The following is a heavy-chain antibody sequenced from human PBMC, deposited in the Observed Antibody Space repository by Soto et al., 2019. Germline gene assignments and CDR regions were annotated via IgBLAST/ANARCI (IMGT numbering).Heavy chain of an antibody. CDR3: ARSRAGNSLAPFDF. Sequence: PGESLKISCQASGYSFPTYWIALGRQTPGRGLEWMGIIYPGDSEIKYSPSFDGQVTFSVDKSTSTAYLQWIGLKTSDTGMYFCARSRAGNSLAPFDFWGQGSLVTVSS. CDR1: GYSFPTYW. V-gene: IGHV5-51*01. CDR2: IYPGDSEI. J-gene: IGHJ4*02. D-gene: IGHD2-21*01.